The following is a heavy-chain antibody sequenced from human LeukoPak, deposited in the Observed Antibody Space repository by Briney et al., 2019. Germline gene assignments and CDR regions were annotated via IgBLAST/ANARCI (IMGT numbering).Heavy chain of an antibody. CDR1: GGSISSYY. V-gene: IGHV4-4*09. CDR2: IYTSGSP. Sequence: SGTLSLTCSVSGGSISSYYWSWIRQSPGKGLEWIGYIYTSGSPNYNPSLKSRVTMSVDMSRRQFSLMLSSVTAADTAVYYCARATQRYCSGTTCFPYWFDPWGQGTLVTVSS. CDR3: ARATQRYCSGTTCFPYWFDP. D-gene: IGHD2-2*01. J-gene: IGHJ5*02.